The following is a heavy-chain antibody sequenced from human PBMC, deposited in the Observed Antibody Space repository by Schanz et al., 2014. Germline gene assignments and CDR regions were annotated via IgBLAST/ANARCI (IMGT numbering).Heavy chain of an antibody. CDR2: ISPYNGNT. CDR1: GGTFSSYT. CDR3: ARGGYSSGWHDRDIAHFDY. D-gene: IGHD6-19*01. J-gene: IGHJ4*02. Sequence: QVQLVQSGAEVKKPGSSVKPSCKLSGGTFSSYTISWVRQAPGQGLEWMGWISPYNGNTNYAQKLQGKVTMTADTSTSTAYMELSGLRSEDTAVYYCARGGYSSGWHDRDIAHFDYWGQGTLVTVSS. V-gene: IGHV1-69*08.